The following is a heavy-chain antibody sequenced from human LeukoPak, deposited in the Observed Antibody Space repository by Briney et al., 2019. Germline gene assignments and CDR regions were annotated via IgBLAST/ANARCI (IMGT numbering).Heavy chain of an antibody. CDR1: GFIFSSYA. J-gene: IGHJ4*02. D-gene: IGHD3-10*01. CDR3: AKELATVRDY. Sequence: GGSLRLSCAASGFIFSSYALSWVRQAPGKGLEWVSTISGSGSTRHSADFVKGRFTISRDNSKNTLYLQMNSLRAEDTAVYYCAKELATVRDYWGQGTLVSVSS. CDR2: ISGSGSTR. V-gene: IGHV3-23*01.